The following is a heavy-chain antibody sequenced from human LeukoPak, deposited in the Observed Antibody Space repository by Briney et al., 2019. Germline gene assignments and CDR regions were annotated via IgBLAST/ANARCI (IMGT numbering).Heavy chain of an antibody. CDR2: INPNSGCT. CDR3: ARDPFLVVPGDVFVLGRFAL. CDR1: GYTFTAYY. J-gene: IGHJ5*02. Sequence: GASVKVSCKASGYTFTAYYMHWVRQAPGQGREWMGWINPNSGCTNYAQKFQGRVTMTRDTSISTAYMELSRLTADEQAIYYCARDPFLVVPGDVFVLGRFALWGQGTLVTVSS. D-gene: IGHD2-2*01. V-gene: IGHV1-2*02.